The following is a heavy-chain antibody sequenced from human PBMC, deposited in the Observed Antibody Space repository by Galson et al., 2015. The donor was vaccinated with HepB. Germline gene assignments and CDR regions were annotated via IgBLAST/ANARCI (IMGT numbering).Heavy chain of an antibody. V-gene: IGHV3-7*03. D-gene: IGHD3-9*01. CDR3: ARACPPTREGYFDWFSFVNDCYYGMDV. J-gene: IGHJ6*02. Sequence: SLRLSCAASGFTFSSYWMSWVRQAPGKGLEWVANIKQDGSEKYYVDSVKGRFTISRDNAKNSLYLQMNSLRAEDTAVYYCARACPPTREGYFDWFSFVNDCYYGMDVWGQGTTVTVSS. CDR2: IKQDGSEK. CDR1: GFTFSSYW.